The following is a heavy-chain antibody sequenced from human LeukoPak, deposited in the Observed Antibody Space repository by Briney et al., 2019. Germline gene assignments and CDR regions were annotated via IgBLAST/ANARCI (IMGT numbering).Heavy chain of an antibody. CDR3: ARDRDWNYDY. D-gene: IGHD1-7*01. CDR2: TSYDGRNK. CDR1: GFTFENYG. J-gene: IGHJ4*02. V-gene: IGHV3-30*04. Sequence: PGGSLRLSCVASGFTFENYGLHWVRQAPGEGPEWVAVTSYDGRNKFYADSVKGRFTISRDNAKNLLYLHMNSLRAEDTAVYYCARDRDWNYDYWGQGTLVTVSS.